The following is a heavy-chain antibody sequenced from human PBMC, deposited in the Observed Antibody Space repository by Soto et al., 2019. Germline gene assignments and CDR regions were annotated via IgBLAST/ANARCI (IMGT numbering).Heavy chain of an antibody. V-gene: IGHV3-7*03. CDR1: GFTFSVQW. J-gene: IGHJ4*02. D-gene: IGHD3-3*01. CDR3: TTEEWYYFPS. CDR2: INQDVSER. Sequence: VGSLRLSCAASGFTFSVQWMSWVRQAPGKGLEWVATINQDVSERYYVDSVKGRFSISRDNAKNSLYLQMNSLRAEDTAVYYCTTEEWYYFPSWGQGTLVTVSS.